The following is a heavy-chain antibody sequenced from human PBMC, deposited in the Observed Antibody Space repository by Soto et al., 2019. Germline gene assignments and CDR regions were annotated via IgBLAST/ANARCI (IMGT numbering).Heavy chain of an antibody. Sequence: SVPTLVNPTQTLTLTCIFSGFSLRTSGVGVGWIRQPPGKALEWLGFIYWNDDKRYSPSLKSRLTITKDTSKNQVVLTMTNMDPVDTATYYCAKSGSSGWYGWFAPWGQGTIVTVSS. CDR2: IYWNDDK. J-gene: IGHJ5*02. CDR3: AKSGSSGWYGWFAP. V-gene: IGHV2-5*01. CDR1: GFSLRTSGVG. D-gene: IGHD6-19*01.